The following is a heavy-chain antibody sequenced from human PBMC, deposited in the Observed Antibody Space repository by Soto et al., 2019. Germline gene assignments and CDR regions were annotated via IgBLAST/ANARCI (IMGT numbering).Heavy chain of an antibody. CDR1: GFTFSNVM. V-gene: IGHV3-48*02. CDR3: VRLAVSRVGAQIYDY. D-gene: IGHD1-26*01. CDR2: ISSGSDVI. J-gene: IGHJ4*02. Sequence: GVSVRLSCAASGFTFSNVMMTWARQAPGKGLEWLAFISSGSDVIYYADSVKGRFTVSRDNAQKSLYLQMDSLRDEDSAVYYCVRLAVSRVGAQIYDYCGQGTLVTVSS.